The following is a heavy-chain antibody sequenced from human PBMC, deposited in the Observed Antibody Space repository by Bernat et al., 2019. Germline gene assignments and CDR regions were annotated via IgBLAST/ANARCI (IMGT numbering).Heavy chain of an antibody. D-gene: IGHD3-3*01. Sequence: QVQLVESGGGVVQPGRSLRLSCAASGFTFSSYAMHWVRQAPGKGLEWVAVISYDGSNKYYADSVKGRFTISRDNSKNTLYLQMNSLGAEDTAVYYCARQNYDFWSGDFDYWGQGTLVTVSS. V-gene: IGHV3-30*01. CDR1: GFTFSSYA. CDR2: ISYDGSNK. J-gene: IGHJ4*02. CDR3: ARQNYDFWSGDFDY.